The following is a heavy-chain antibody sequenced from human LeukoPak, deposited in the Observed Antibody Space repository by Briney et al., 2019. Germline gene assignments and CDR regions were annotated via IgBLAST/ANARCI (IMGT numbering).Heavy chain of an antibody. CDR1: GFTFSSYS. Sequence: PGGSLRLSCAASGFTFSSYSMNWVRQAPGKGLEWGSYSSSSGSSIYYADSVKGRFSISRDNAKNSLYRQMNSLRGEDAAVYYCARGLYGSGSYYFDSWGQGTLVTVSS. V-gene: IGHV3-48*01. CDR2: SSSSGSSI. CDR3: ARGLYGSGSYYFDS. J-gene: IGHJ4*02. D-gene: IGHD3-10*01.